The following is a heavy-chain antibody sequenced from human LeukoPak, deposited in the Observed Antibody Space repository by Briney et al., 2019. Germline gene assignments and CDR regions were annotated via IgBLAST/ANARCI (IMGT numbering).Heavy chain of an antibody. V-gene: IGHV1-3*01. CDR1: GYTFTSYA. D-gene: IGHD3-10*01. J-gene: IGHJ4*02. CDR2: INAGNGNT. Sequence: EASVKVSCKASGYTFTSYAMHWVRQAPGQRLEWMGWINAGNGNTKYSQKFQGRVTITRDTSASTAYMELSSLRSEDTAVYYGARSYYYGSGSYFDYRGQGTLVTVSS. CDR3: ARSYYYGSGSYFDY.